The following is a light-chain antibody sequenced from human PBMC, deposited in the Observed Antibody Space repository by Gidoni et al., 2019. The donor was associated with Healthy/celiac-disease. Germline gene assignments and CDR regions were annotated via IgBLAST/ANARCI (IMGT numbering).Light chain of an antibody. J-gene: IGKJ1*01. CDR3: QQYNNWPGT. CDR2: GAS. Sequence: IVMTQSPATLSVSPGDRATLSCRASQSVSSNLAWYQQKPGQAPRLLIYGASTRATGIPARFSGSGSGTEFTLTISSLQSEDFAVYYCQQYNNWPGTFGQGTKVEIK. V-gene: IGKV3-15*01. CDR1: QSVSSN.